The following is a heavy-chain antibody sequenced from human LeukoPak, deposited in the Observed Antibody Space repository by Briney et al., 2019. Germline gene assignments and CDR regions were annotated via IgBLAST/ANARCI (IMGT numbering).Heavy chain of an antibody. CDR2: ISRSGSTK. D-gene: IGHD2-8*01. CDR3: ARDIGCTNGVCYGTYYYYYYMDV. J-gene: IGHJ6*03. CDR1: GFTFSDYN. Sequence: PGGSLRLSCAASGFTFSDYNMRWIRQAPGKGLEWVSSISRSGSTKYYADSVKGRFTVSRDNAKNSLYLQMNSLRAEDTAVYYCARDIGCTNGVCYGTYYYYYYMDVWGKGTTVTVSS. V-gene: IGHV3-11*04.